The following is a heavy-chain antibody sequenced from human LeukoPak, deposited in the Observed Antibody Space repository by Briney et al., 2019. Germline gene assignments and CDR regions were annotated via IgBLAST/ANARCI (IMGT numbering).Heavy chain of an antibody. D-gene: IGHD6-13*01. CDR3: ARDSMSIAAAAGGLRAFDI. Sequence: PSETLSLTCTVSGGSISSSSYYWGWIRQPPGKGLEWIGSIYYSGSTYYNPSLKSRVTISVDTSKNQFSLKLSSVTAADTAVYYCARDSMSIAAAAGGLRAFDIWGQGTMVTVSS. CDR1: GGSISSSSYY. J-gene: IGHJ3*02. CDR2: IYYSGST. V-gene: IGHV4-39*07.